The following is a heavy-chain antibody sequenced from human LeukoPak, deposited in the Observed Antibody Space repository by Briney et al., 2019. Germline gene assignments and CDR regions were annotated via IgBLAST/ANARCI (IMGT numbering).Heavy chain of an antibody. CDR2: ISFTGSNT. D-gene: IGHD5-18*01. V-gene: IGHV3-23*01. J-gene: IGHJ4*02. Sequence: GGSLRLSCMASGFSFSSYAMNWVRQAPGKGLEWVSAISFTGSNTYYADSVRGRFTISRDNSKNTLYLQMNSLRAEDTAVYYCAKLYSYGSRWCQGTLVTVSS. CDR1: GFSFSSYA. CDR3: AKLYSYGSR.